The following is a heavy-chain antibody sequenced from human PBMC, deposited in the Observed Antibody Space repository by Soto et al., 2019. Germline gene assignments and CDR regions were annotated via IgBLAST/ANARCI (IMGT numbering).Heavy chain of an antibody. J-gene: IGHJ4*02. V-gene: IGHV1-8*01. CDR1: GYTFTSYD. D-gene: IGHD2-21*01. Sequence: QVQLVQSGAEVKKPGASVKVSCKASGYTFTSYDITWVRQATGQGLEWMGWMNPNSGYTGHAQKFQGRVTMTRDTSTSTAYMELSSLRSEDTAVYYCARVFGSIDYWGQGTLVTVSS. CDR3: ARVFGSIDY. CDR2: MNPNSGYT.